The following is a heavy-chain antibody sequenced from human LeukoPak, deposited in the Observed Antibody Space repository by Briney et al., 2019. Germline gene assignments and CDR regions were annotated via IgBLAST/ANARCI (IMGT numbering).Heavy chain of an antibody. CDR3: AKDLGGYEYCFDY. V-gene: IGHV3-30*02. J-gene: IGHJ4*02. CDR1: GFTFSSYG. CDR2: IRYDGSNK. Sequence: GGSLRLSCAASGFTFSSYGMHWVRQAPGKGLEWVALIRYDGSNKNYADSVKGRFTISRDNSKNTLFLQMNSLRAEDTAVYYCAKDLGGYEYCFDYWGQGTLVTVSS. D-gene: IGHD5-12*01.